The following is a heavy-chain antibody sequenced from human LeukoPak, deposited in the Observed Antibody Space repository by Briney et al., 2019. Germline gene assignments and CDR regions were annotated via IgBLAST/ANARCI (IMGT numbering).Heavy chain of an antibody. CDR3: ARSLTMVRGVSNYYYYGMDV. J-gene: IGHJ6*04. V-gene: IGHV4-4*02. CDR2: IYHSGST. CDR1: GGSISSSNW. Sequence: SGTLSLTCAVSGGSISSSNWWSWVRQPPGKGLEWMGEIYHSGSTNYNPSLKSRDTISVDKSKNQFSLKLRSVTAADTAVYYCARSLTMVRGVSNYYYYGMDVWGKGTTVTVSS. D-gene: IGHD3-10*01.